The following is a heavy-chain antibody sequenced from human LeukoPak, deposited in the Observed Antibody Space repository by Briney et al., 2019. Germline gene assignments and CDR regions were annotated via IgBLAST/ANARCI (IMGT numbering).Heavy chain of an antibody. CDR1: GFTFSSYS. V-gene: IGHV3-21*01. D-gene: IGHD3-10*02. CDR2: ISGSSSYI. Sequence: GGSLRLSCAASGFTFSSYSLNWVRQAPGKGLEWVSSISGSSSYIYYADSVKGRFTISRNNAKKSLFLQMNSLRAEDTAVYYCAELGITMIGGVWGKGTTVTISS. J-gene: IGHJ6*04. CDR3: AELGITMIGGV.